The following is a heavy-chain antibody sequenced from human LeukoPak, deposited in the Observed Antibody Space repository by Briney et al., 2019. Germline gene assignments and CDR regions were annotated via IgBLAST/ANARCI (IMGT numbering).Heavy chain of an antibody. Sequence: ASVKVSCKASGYTFTGYYMHWVRQAPGQGLEWMGWINPNSGGTNYAQKFQGRVTMTRDTSISTAYMELSRLRSDDTAVYYCAREGYDYVWGSYRYSYYFDYWGQGTLVTVSS. J-gene: IGHJ4*02. CDR3: AREGYDYVWGSYRYSYYFDY. CDR1: GYTFTGYY. CDR2: INPNSGGT. V-gene: IGHV1-2*02. D-gene: IGHD3-16*02.